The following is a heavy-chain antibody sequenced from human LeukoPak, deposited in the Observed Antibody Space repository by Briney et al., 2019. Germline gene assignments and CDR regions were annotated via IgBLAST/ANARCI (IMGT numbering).Heavy chain of an antibody. V-gene: IGHV3-43D*03. CDR2: ISWDGGST. Sequence: PGGSLRLSCAASGFTFDDYAMHWVRHAPGEGLEWVSLISWDGGSTYYADSVKGRFTISRDNSKNSLYLQMNSLRAEDTALYYCARLTDFWSGYYPDYWGQGTLVTVSS. CDR1: GFTFDDYA. J-gene: IGHJ4*02. D-gene: IGHD3-3*01. CDR3: ARLTDFWSGYYPDY.